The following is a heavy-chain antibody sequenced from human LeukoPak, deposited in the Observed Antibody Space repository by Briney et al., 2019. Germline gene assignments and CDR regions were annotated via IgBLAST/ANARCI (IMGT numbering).Heavy chain of an antibody. CDR3: ASAPASEGSGYDF. CDR1: GVSFSDYF. D-gene: IGHD3-22*01. J-gene: IGHJ4*02. CDR2: INPRGSV. V-gene: IGHV4-34*01. Sequence: PSETLSLTCGVNGVSFSDYFWSWIRHSAGKGLEWIGEINPRGSVKFNPSLRSRLNISIDTSKNQFSLNLNNMTAADAAVYYCASAPASEGSGYDFWGRGTLVTVSS.